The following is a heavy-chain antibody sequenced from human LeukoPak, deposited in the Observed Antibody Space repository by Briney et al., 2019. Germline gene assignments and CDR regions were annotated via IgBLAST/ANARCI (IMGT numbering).Heavy chain of an antibody. CDR1: GGXISSYY. Sequence: SETLSLTCTVSGGXISSYYWSWIRQPPGKGLEWIGYIYYSGSTNYNPSLKSRVTISVDTSKNQFSLKLSSVTAADTAVYYCARTYGSSGLGYFDLWGRGTLVTVSS. J-gene: IGHJ2*01. CDR2: IYYSGST. CDR3: ARTYGSSGLGYFDL. D-gene: IGHD6-13*01. V-gene: IGHV4-59*01.